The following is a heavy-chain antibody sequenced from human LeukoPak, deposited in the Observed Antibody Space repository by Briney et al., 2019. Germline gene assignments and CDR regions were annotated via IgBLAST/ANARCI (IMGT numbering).Heavy chain of an antibody. CDR2: ISSSSSTI. V-gene: IGHV3-48*01. J-gene: IGHJ4*02. CDR1: GFTFSSYS. CDR3: ARVEGYYYDSSGYSRSHY. D-gene: IGHD3-22*01. Sequence: GGSLRLSCAASGFTFSSYSMNWVRQAPGKGLEWVSHISSSSSTIYYADSVKGRFTISRDNAKNSLYLQMNSLRAEDTAVYYCARVEGYYYDSSGYSRSHYWGQGTLVTVSS.